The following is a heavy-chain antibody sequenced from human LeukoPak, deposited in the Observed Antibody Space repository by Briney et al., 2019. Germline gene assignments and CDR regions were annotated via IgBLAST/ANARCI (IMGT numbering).Heavy chain of an antibody. CDR3: ARDKYYYGSGRLYFDY. Sequence: SETLSLTCTVSGGSIRSGSYYWSWIRQPAGKGLEWIGRIYTSGSTNYNPSLKSRVTMSVDTSKNQFSLKLSSVTAADTAVYYCARDKYYYGSGRLYFDYWGQGTLVTVPS. CDR2: IYTSGST. CDR1: GGSIRSGSYY. V-gene: IGHV4-61*02. J-gene: IGHJ4*02. D-gene: IGHD3-10*01.